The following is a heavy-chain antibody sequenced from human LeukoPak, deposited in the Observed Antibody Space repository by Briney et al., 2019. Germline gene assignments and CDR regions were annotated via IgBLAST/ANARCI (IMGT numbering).Heavy chain of an antibody. D-gene: IGHD6-13*01. CDR1: GGSFSGYY. CDR3: ARALTYSSSSVSAFDF. CDR2: VNHSGST. J-gene: IGHJ3*01. V-gene: IGHV4-34*01. Sequence: PSETLSLTCAVYGGSFSGYYWSWIRQPPGKGLEWIGEVNHSGSTNYNPSLKSRVTISVDTSKNQFSLKLSSVTAADTAVYYCARALTYSSSSVSAFDFWGQGTMVTLSS.